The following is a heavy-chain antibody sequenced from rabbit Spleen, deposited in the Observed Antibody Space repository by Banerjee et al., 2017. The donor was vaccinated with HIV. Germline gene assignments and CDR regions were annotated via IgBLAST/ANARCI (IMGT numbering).Heavy chain of an antibody. D-gene: IGHD8-1*01. Sequence: EESGGDLVKPKGSLTLTCTASGFSFSSSYWICWVRQAPGKGLEWIASIYAGSSGSTYSATWAKGRFTISKTSSTTVTLQMTSLTVADTATYFCARDAGTSFSTYGMDLWGPGTLVTVS. CDR2: IYAGSSGST. J-gene: IGHJ6*01. CDR3: ARDAGTSFSTYGMDL. V-gene: IGHV1S45*01. CDR1: GFSFSSSYW.